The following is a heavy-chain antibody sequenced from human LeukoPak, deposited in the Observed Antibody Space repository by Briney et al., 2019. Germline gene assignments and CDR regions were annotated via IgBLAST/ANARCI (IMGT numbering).Heavy chain of an antibody. J-gene: IGHJ5*02. CDR1: GGSIDSSSYY. CDR3: ARGRDSSLNWFDP. Sequence: ASETLSLTCTVSGGSIDSSSYYWVWIRQTPGKGLEWIGSIYYSGSTNYNPSLKSRVTISVDTSKNQFSLKLSSVTAADAAVYYCARGRDSSLNWFDPWGQGTLVTVSS. V-gene: IGHV4-39*07. D-gene: IGHD6-13*01. CDR2: IYYSGST.